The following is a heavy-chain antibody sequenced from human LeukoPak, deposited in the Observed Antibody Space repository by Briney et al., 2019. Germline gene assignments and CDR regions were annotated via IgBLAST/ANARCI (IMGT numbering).Heavy chain of an antibody. V-gene: IGHV1-24*01. CDR2: FDPEDGET. CDR3: ATDLYLLSSGWPFDY. D-gene: IGHD6-19*01. CDR1: GYTLTELS. Sequence: GASVKVSCKVSGYTLTELSMHWVRQAPGKGLEWMGGFDPEDGETIYAQKFQGRVTMTEDTSTDTAYMELSSLRSEDTAVYYCATDLYLLSSGWPFDYWGQGTLVTVSS. J-gene: IGHJ4*02.